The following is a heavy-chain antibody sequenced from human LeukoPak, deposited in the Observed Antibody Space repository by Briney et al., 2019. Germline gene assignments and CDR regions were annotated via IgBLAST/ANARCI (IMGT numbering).Heavy chain of an antibody. D-gene: IGHD6-13*01. CDR2: INHSGST. CDR3: ARGPIAADY. CDR1: GGSFSGYY. V-gene: IGHV4-34*01. Sequence: SETLSLTCAVYGGSFSGYYWSWIRQPPGKGLEWIGEINHSGSTNYNPSLKSRVTISVDTSKNQFSLKLSSVTAADTAVYYCARGPIAADYWGQGTLVTVSS. J-gene: IGHJ4*02.